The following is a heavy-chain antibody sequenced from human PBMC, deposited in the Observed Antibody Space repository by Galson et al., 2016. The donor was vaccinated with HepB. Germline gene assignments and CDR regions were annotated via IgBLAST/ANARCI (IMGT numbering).Heavy chain of an antibody. J-gene: IGHJ3*01. CDR1: GDSVSSKSAA. D-gene: IGHD3-22*01. CDR3: ARDRGAYDSGYYLPDAFDV. Sequence: CAISGDSVSSKSAARSWIRQSPSRGLEWLGRTYYRSKWYNDYAVSVKGRISINPDTSKNQFSLQLNSVTPEDTAVYYCARDRGAYDSGYYLPDAFDVWGQGTMVSVSS. V-gene: IGHV6-1*01. CDR2: TYYRSKWYN.